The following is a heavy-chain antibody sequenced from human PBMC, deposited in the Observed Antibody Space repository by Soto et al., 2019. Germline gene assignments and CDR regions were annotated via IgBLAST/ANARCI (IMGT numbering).Heavy chain of an antibody. V-gene: IGHV4-31*03. J-gene: IGHJ4*02. CDR2: IYYSGST. CDR3: ARALRGYSGYGRRYFDY. Sequence: SETLSLTCTVSGGSISSGGYYWSWIRQHPGKGLEWIGYIYYSGSTYYNPSLKSRVTISVDTSKNQFSLKLSSVTAADTAVYYFARALRGYSGYGRRYFDYWGQGTLVTVSS. D-gene: IGHD5-12*01. CDR1: GGSISSGGYY.